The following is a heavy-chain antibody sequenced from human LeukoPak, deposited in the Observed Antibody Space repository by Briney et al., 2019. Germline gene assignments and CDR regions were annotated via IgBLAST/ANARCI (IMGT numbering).Heavy chain of an antibody. V-gene: IGHV4-4*07. D-gene: IGHD3-22*01. CDR3: ARFVDYYDSSGYSYAFDI. Sequence: SETLSLTCTVSGGSISSYYWSWIRQPAGKGLEWIGRIYTSGSTNYNPSLKSRVTMSVDTSKNQFSLKLSSVTAADTAVYYCARFVDYYDSSGYSYAFDIWGQGTMVTVSS. CDR1: GGSISSYY. CDR2: IYTSGST. J-gene: IGHJ3*02.